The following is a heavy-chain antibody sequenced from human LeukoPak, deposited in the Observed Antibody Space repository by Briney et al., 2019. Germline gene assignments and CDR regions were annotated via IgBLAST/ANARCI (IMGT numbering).Heavy chain of an antibody. J-gene: IGHJ4*02. D-gene: IGHD3-10*01. CDR1: GYSISSGHY. CDR2: TYKTGST. CDR3: ARVLDYYGSGTYGFDY. Sequence: PSETLSLTCSVSGYSISSGHYWGWIRQPPGKGLEWIASTYKTGSTFYNPSLKSRISTSVDTSKNQLSLQLSSVTAADTAVYYCARVLDYYGSGTYGFDYWGQGNLVTVSS. V-gene: IGHV4-38-2*02.